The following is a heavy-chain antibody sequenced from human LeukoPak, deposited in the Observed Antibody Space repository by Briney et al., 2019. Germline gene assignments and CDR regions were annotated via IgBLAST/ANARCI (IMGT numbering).Heavy chain of an antibody. Sequence: GGSLRLSCVVSGFTFSSYSMNWVRQAPGKGLEWVSYIKSSSSTIHYADSVKGRFTVSRDNAKNSLYLQMNSLRAEDTGVYYCARGSRGLEDYWGQGTLVIVSS. V-gene: IGHV3-48*01. J-gene: IGHJ4*02. CDR2: IKSSSSTI. CDR3: ARGSRGLEDY. D-gene: IGHD6-13*01. CDR1: GFTFSSYS.